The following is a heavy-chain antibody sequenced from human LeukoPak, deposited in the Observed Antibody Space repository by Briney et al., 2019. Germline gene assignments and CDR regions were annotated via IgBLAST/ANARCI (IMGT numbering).Heavy chain of an antibody. Sequence: PSETLSLTCAVYGGSFSGYYWSWIRQPPGKGLEWIGEINHSGSTNYNPSLKSRVTISVGTSKNQFSLKLSSVTAADTAVYYCARNLAVAGGWTRSQTRSPPQIRDYWGQGTLVTVSS. CDR1: GGSFSGYY. J-gene: IGHJ4*02. V-gene: IGHV4-34*01. CDR2: INHSGST. D-gene: IGHD6-19*01. CDR3: ARNLAVAGGWTRSQTRSPPQIRDY.